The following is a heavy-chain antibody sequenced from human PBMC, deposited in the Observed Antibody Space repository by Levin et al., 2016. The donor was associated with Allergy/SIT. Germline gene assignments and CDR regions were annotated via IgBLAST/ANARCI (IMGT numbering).Heavy chain of an antibody. CDR2: IYYNGGS. D-gene: IGHD5-18*01. Sequence: SETLSLTCTVSGDSITSYYWSWIRQPPGKGLEWIGYIYYNGGSKNNPSLKSRVTISVDTSKNQFSLRLSSVTAADTAVYYCARTRIQLWYFDYWGQGTLVTLSS. J-gene: IGHJ4*02. CDR3: ARTRIQLWYFDY. V-gene: IGHV4-59*01. CDR1: GDSITSYY.